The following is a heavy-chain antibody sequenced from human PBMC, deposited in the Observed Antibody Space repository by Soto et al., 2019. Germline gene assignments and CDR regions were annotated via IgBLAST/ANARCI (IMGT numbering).Heavy chain of an antibody. J-gene: IGHJ4*02. CDR2: IYYSGST. V-gene: IGHV4-59*01. CDR1: GGSISSYY. CDR3: ARDGMGHGDRDY. D-gene: IGHD4-17*01. Sequence: SETLSLTCTVSGGSISSYYWSWIRQPPGKGLEWIGYIYYSGSTNYNPSLKSRVTISVDTSKNQFSLKLSSVTAADTAVYYCARDGMGHGDRDYWGQGTLVTVSS.